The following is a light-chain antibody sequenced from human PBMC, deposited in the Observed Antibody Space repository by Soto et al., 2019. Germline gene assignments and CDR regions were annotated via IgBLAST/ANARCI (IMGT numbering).Light chain of an antibody. Sequence: DIVLTQAPATLSLSQWERATLSFVASQSVSSSYLAWYKQKPGLAPRLIIYDAYSRATGIKDRFSGSGSGKDFTLTIRRMENEDFAVYYCKKYGSSHRKFGKGNTGAIK. CDR1: QSVSSSY. CDR3: KKYGSSHRK. V-gene: IGKV3D-20*01. J-gene: IGKJ1*01. CDR2: DAY.